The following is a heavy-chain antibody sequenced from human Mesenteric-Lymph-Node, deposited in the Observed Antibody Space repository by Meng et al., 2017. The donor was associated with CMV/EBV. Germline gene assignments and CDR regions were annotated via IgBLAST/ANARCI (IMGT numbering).Heavy chain of an antibody. Sequence: ASVKVSCKASGYTFTGYYMHWVRQAPGQGLEWMGWINPNSGGTNYAQKFQGRVTMTRDTSISTAYMELSRLRSDDTAVNYCAREDIVVVPAAMKPDGNNGDYYYGMDVWGQGTTVTVSS. CDR2: INPNSGGT. J-gene: IGHJ6*02. D-gene: IGHD2-2*01. V-gene: IGHV1-2*02. CDR1: GYTFTGYY. CDR3: AREDIVVVPAAMKPDGNNGDYYYGMDV.